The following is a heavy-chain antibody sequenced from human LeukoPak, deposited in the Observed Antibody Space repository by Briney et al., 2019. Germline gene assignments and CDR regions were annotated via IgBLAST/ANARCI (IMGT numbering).Heavy chain of an antibody. J-gene: IGHJ3*02. D-gene: IGHD2-2*01. CDR2: IYYTGST. V-gene: IGHV4-39*01. CDR3: ATYCRGTSCYEFAYDI. CDR1: GGSISTSSYY. Sequence: SSETLSLTCTVSGGSISTSSYYWGWIRQPPGKGLERIGSIYYTGSTYYNPSLMGRVTISVDTSKNQYSLELNSVTAADTAVYYCATYCRGTSCYEFAYDIWGQGTMVTVSS.